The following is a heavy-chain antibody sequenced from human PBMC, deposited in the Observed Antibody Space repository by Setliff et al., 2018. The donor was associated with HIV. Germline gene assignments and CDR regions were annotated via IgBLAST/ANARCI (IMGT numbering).Heavy chain of an antibody. CDR2: INHGGST. J-gene: IGHJ4*02. D-gene: IGHD3-3*01. CDR1: GGSFSDYY. CDR3: ARGGGTIIGANFDY. Sequence: PSETLSLTCAVYGGSFSDYYWTWIRQPPGKGLEWIGEINHGGSTNHNPSLKSRATISVDTSKNQFSLKLSSVTAADTAVYYCARGGGTIIGANFDYWGQGTLVTVSS. V-gene: IGHV4-34*04.